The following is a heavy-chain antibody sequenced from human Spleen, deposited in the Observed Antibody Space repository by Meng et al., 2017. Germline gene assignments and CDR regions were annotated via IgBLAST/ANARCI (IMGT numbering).Heavy chain of an antibody. CDR3: MIFSTGADY. D-gene: IGHD6-19*01. Sequence: QARLQQWGAGLLKPSESLSLTCAIYGGSFSVYYWNWMRQPPGKGLEWICEVDHTGSTNCNPSLKSRVTTSVDTSKKQYFLKLSSVTAADSAVYYCMIFSTGADYWAQGTLVTVSS. CDR2: VDHTGST. J-gene: IGHJ4*02. CDR1: GGSFSVYY. V-gene: IGHV4-34*01.